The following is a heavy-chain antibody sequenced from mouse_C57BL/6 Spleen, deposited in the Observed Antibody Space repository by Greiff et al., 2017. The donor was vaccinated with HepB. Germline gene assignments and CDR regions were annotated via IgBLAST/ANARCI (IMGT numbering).Heavy chain of an antibody. Sequence: QVQLKESGAELARPGASVKLSCKASGYTFTSYGISWVKQRTGQGLEWIGEIYPRSGNTYYNEKFKGKATLTADKSSSTAYMELRSLTSEDSAVYFCAREGGIGDSNGGFDYWGQGTTLTVSS. V-gene: IGHV1-81*01. J-gene: IGHJ2*01. CDR3: AREGGIGDSNGGFDY. D-gene: IGHD2-5*01. CDR1: GYTFTSYG. CDR2: IYPRSGNT.